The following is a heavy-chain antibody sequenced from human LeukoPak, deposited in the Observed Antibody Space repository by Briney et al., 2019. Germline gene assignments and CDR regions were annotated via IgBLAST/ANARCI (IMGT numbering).Heavy chain of an antibody. J-gene: IGHJ6*03. V-gene: IGHV4-4*02. CDR2: IYHSGST. CDR3: ARSSRITIFGPAHYYYYMDV. D-gene: IGHD3-3*01. Sequence: SETLSLTCAVSGGSISSSNWWSWVRQPPGKGLEWIGEIYHSGSTNYNPSLKSRVTISVDKSKNQFSLKLSSMTAADTAVYYCARSSRITIFGPAHYYYYMDVWGKGTTVTVSS. CDR1: GGSISSSNW.